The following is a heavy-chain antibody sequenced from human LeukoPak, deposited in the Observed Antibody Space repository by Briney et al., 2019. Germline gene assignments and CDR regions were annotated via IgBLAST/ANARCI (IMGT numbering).Heavy chain of an antibody. D-gene: IGHD6-19*01. CDR2: INHSGST. V-gene: IGHV4-34*01. J-gene: IGHJ2*01. CDR1: GGSFSGYY. Sequence: SETLSLTCAVYGGSFSGYYWSWIRQPPGKGLGWIGEINHSGSTNYNPSLKSRVTISVDTSKNQFSLKLSSVTAADTAVYYCARRRLTRNYWYFDLWGRGTLVTVSS. CDR3: ARRRLTRNYWYFDL.